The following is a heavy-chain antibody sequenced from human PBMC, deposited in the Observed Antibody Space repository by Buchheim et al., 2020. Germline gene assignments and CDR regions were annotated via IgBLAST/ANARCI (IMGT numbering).Heavy chain of an antibody. D-gene: IGHD2-21*01. J-gene: IGHJ6*02. V-gene: IGHV1-18*01. Sequence: QVQLVQSGAEVKKSGASVKVSCQAFGYTVTNYGISWARQAPGKGLEGMGGINGNNGHTLYAQKPQGRVNVTTDRSTTTPSLELRSLRSDDTAVYYCAREGLHGGDHYGMDVWGQGTT. CDR1: GYTVTNYG. CDR2: INGNNGHT. CDR3: AREGLHGGDHYGMDV.